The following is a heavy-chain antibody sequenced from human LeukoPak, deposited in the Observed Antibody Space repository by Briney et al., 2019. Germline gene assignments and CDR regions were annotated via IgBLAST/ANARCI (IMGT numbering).Heavy chain of an antibody. J-gene: IGHJ4*02. CDR3: ARVTQRRYFDWLFDY. D-gene: IGHD3-9*01. V-gene: IGHV4-34*01. CDR1: GGSFSGYY. CDR2: INHSGST. Sequence: PSETLSLTCAVYGGSFSGYYWSWIRQPPGKGLEWIGEINHSGSTNYNPSLKSRVTISVDTSKNQFSLKLSSVTAADTAVYYCARVTQRRYFDWLFDYWGQGTLVTVSS.